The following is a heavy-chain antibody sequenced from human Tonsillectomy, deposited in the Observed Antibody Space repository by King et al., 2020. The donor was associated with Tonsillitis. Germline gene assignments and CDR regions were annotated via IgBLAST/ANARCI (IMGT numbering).Heavy chain of an antibody. CDR3: AKDLLGYSYGSV. J-gene: IGHJ6*02. Sequence: VQLQESGPGLVKPSETLSLTCTVSGGSISSYYWSWIRQPPGKGLEWIGYIYYSGRTNYNPSLKSRVTISVDTSKNQFSLKLSSVTAADTAVYYCAKDLLGYSYGSVWGQGTTVTVSS. D-gene: IGHD5-18*01. CDR1: GGSISSYY. CDR2: IYYSGRT. V-gene: IGHV4-59*01.